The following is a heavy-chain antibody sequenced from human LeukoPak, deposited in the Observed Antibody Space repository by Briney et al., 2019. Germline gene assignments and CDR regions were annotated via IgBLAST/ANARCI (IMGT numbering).Heavy chain of an antibody. J-gene: IGHJ6*02. CDR2: IEHDGTTK. CDR3: ARVAHFDRGMDV. V-gene: IGHV3-7*01. D-gene: IGHD3-9*01. Sequence: GGSLRLSCTVSGFTFSNYWMIGVRRAPGGGLERVANIEHDGTTKFYLDFVKGRFTISRDNARGSLYLQMDSLRAEDTAVYFCARVAHFDRGMDVWGQGTPVIVSS. CDR1: GFTFSNYW.